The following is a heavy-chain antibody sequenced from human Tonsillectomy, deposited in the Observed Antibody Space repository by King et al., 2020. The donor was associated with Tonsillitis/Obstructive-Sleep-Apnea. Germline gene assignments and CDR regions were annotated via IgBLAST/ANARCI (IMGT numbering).Heavy chain of an antibody. J-gene: IGHJ6*02. CDR3: TTDPSYYEIVTGDYEGDYYYGMDV. CDR2: IKSKTDGGTT. CDR1: GFTFNNAW. Sequence: VQLVESGGGLVKPGGSLRLSCAASGFTFNNAWMNWVRQAPGKGLEWVGRIKSKTDGGTTDYAAPVKGRFTISRDDSKNTLYLQMNSLKTEDTAVDYCTTDPSYYEIVTGDYEGDYYYGMDVWGQGTTVTVSS. V-gene: IGHV3-15*07. D-gene: IGHD3-9*01.